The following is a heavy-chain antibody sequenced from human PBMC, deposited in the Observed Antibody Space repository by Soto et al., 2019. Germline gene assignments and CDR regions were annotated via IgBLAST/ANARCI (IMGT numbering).Heavy chain of an antibody. CDR3: ARRPHCSGGICYYGWEN. D-gene: IGHD2-15*01. Sequence: ASVKVSCKASGYTFTNTDINWVRQAPGQGLEWMGWMNPDSGHAAYAQKFQGRVTLTTSTSTSTVYMEMRSLGSEDTAVYYCARRPHCSGGICYYGWENWGQGTLVTVS. J-gene: IGHJ4*02. CDR2: MNPDSGHA. CDR1: GYTFTNTD. V-gene: IGHV1-8*01.